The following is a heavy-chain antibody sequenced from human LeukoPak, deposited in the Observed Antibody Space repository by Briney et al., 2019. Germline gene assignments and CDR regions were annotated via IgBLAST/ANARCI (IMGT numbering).Heavy chain of an antibody. V-gene: IGHV3-21*01. CDR3: ARVNIQLWSYGFDH. CDR2: ITGSSNSM. J-gene: IGHJ4*02. D-gene: IGHD5-18*01. CDR1: GFTFFSFG. Sequence: GGSLRLSCAASGFTFFSFGMNWVRQAPGKGLEWVASITGSSNSMYYADSVKGRFTISRDNAKNSLFLQVDSLKVEDTAVYYCARVNIQLWSYGFDHWGQEALVSVSS.